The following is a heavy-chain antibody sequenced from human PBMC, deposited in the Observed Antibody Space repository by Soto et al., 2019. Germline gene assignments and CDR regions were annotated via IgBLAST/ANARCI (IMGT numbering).Heavy chain of an antibody. Sequence: QVQRVESGGGVVQPGTSLRLSCAASGFTISNHGMHCVRQAPGKGLEWGANIWYDGSNRFYADSVKGLFTISKDNSKNTLSLQMSSLRAEDTAVYYCAAATNWNFHLHYWGQGTQVTVSS. D-gene: IGHD1-7*01. CDR3: AAATNWNFHLHY. CDR1: GFTISNHG. J-gene: IGHJ4*02. V-gene: IGHV3-33*01. CDR2: IWYDGSNR.